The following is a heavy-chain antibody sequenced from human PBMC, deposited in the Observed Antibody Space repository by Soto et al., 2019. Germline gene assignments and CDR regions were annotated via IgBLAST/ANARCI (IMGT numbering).Heavy chain of an antibody. CDR3: ARGEQYSGRIFDY. CDR2: TYYRSKWYY. V-gene: IGHV6-1*01. J-gene: IGHJ4*01. CDR1: GDSVSSNSAG. D-gene: IGHD1-26*01. Sequence: QTLSLTCAITGDSVSSNSAGWSWVRQSPSRGLEGLGRTYYRSKWYYEYAVSVRGRITINPDTSKNQYSLQLNSVTPEDTAVYFCARGEQYSGRIFDYWGQGTLVTVSS.